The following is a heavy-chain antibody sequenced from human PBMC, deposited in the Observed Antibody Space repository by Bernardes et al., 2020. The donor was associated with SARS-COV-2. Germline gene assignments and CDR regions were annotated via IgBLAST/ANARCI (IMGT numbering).Heavy chain of an antibody. CDR3: ARDKGQRYFYDD. CDR2: ISGSGGST. V-gene: IGHV3-23*01. D-gene: IGHD1-26*01. J-gene: IGHJ4*02. Sequence: GSLRLSCAASGFTFSSYAMSWVRQAPGKGLEWVSAISGSGGSTYYADSVKGRFTISRDNSKNTLYLQMNSLRAEDTAVYYCARDKGQRYFYDDWGQGTLVTVSS. CDR1: GFTFSSYA.